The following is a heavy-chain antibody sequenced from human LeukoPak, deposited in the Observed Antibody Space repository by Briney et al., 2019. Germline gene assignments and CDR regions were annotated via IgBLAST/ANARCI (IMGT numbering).Heavy chain of an antibody. D-gene: IGHD2-2*02. Sequence: SGPTLVNPTQTLTLTCTFSGFSLSTSGVGVGWIRQPPGKALEWLALIYWNDDKRYSPSLKSRLTITKDTSKNQVVLTMTNMDPVDTATYYCAHTEVVPAAILPRPNNWFDPWGQGTLVTLSS. CDR2: IYWNDDK. CDR3: AHTEVVPAAILPRPNNWFDP. CDR1: GFSLSTSGVG. J-gene: IGHJ5*02. V-gene: IGHV2-5*01.